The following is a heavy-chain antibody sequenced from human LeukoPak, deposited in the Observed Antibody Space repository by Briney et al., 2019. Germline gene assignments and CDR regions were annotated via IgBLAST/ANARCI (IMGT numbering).Heavy chain of an antibody. V-gene: IGHV3-30*02. D-gene: IGHD2-2*01. Sequence: GGSLRHSCAASGFAFSAYGMHWVRQAPGRGLEWLAFIGFGGTNKYYADSVQGRFSISRDNSKNTLFVQMNSLRIEDTAVYFCAKGSIPAAVTYYMDVWGEGTTVTVSS. CDR3: AKGSIPAAVTYYMDV. CDR2: IGFGGTNK. CDR1: GFAFSAYG. J-gene: IGHJ6*03.